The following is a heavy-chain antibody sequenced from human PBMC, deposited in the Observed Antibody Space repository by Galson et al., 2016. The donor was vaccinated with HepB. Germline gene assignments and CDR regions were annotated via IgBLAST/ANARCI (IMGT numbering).Heavy chain of an antibody. CDR3: AREIPRKQLWLRFGYFDS. V-gene: IGHV1-8*01. CDR1: GYTFTSFG. CDR2: MNPKSGKT. J-gene: IGHJ4*02. Sequence: SCKASGYTFTSFGINWVRQATGQGLAWMGWMNPKSGKTGYAQKFQGRVTMPRDTSISTAYMELSSLRSEDTAVYYCAREIPRKQLWLRFGYFDSWGQGTLVSVSS. D-gene: IGHD5-18*01.